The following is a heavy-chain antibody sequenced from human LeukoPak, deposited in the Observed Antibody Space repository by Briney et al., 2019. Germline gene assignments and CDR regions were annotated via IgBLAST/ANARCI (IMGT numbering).Heavy chain of an antibody. CDR3: VKEAVTPHFDY. J-gene: IGHJ4*02. V-gene: IGHV3-23*01. Sequence: GGSLRLSCVAPGFTFGDNAMGWVRQAPGKGLEWVSAITNSGDTTYYVGSVKGRFTISRDNSKNALYLQMNSLRVEDTAIYYCVKEAVTPHFDYWGQGTLVTVSS. D-gene: IGHD6-19*01. CDR1: GFTFGDNA. CDR2: ITNSGDTT.